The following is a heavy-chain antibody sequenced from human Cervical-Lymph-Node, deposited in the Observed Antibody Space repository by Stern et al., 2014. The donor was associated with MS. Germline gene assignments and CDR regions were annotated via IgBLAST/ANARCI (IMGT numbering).Heavy chain of an antibody. V-gene: IGHV1-18*01. D-gene: IGHD2-15*01. CDR1: GSTFTSYG. J-gene: IGHJ3*02. Sequence: QLEQSGAEVKKPGASVKVTCKASGSTFTSYGISWERQDPGQWLERQGWISAYNGNTNYAQKLQGRVTMTTDTSTSTADMELRSLRSDDTAVYYCARGLLGSENAFDIWGQGTMVTVSS. CDR2: ISAYNGNT. CDR3: ARGLLGSENAFDI.